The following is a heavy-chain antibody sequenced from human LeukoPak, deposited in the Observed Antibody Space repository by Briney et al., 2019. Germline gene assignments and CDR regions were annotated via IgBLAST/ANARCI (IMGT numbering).Heavy chain of an antibody. D-gene: IGHD3-10*01. Sequence: QPGGSLRLSCAASGFSVSSNFMSWVRQTPGKGLEWVSVIYSDGTTYYEDSVKGRFTVSRDKSKNTLSLQMNSLRAEDTAVYYCAREKGRGVISPYFDCWGQGTLVTVSS. V-gene: IGHV3-53*01. CDR2: IYSDGTT. CDR1: GFSVSSNF. CDR3: AREKGRGVISPYFDC. J-gene: IGHJ4*01.